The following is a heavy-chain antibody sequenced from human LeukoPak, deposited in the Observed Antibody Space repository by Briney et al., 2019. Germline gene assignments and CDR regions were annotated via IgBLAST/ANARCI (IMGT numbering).Heavy chain of an antibody. V-gene: IGHV3-21*01. CDR1: GFTFSSYS. CDR3: ATARNCSSTSCYPNWFDP. CDR2: ISSSSSYI. Sequence: PGGSLRLSCAASGFTFSSYSMNWVRRAPGKGLEWVSSISSSSSYIYYADSVKGRFTISRGNAKNSLYLQMNSLRAEDTAVYYCATARNCSSTSCYPNWFDPWGQGTLVTVSS. J-gene: IGHJ5*02. D-gene: IGHD2-2*01.